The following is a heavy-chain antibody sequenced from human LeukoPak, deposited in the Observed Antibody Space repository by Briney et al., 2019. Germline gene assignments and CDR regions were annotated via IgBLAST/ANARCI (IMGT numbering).Heavy chain of an antibody. CDR2: ICYSGST. J-gene: IGHJ4*02. CDR1: GGSVSSGNYY. Sequence: SETLSLTCTVSGGSVSSGNYYWSWIRQPPGKGLEWIGYICYSGSTNYNPSLKSRVTISVDKSKNQFSLKLSSVTAADTAVYFCARTTVAPYYFDYWGQGTLVTVSS. V-gene: IGHV4-61*01. D-gene: IGHD4-23*01. CDR3: ARTTVAPYYFDY.